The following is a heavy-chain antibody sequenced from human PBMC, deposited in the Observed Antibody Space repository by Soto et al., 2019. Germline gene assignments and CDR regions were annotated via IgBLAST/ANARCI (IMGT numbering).Heavy chain of an antibody. CDR2: IYYSGST. V-gene: IGHV4-31*03. Sequence: PSETLSLTCTVSGGSISSGGYYWSWIRQHPGKGVEWIGYIYYSGSTYYNPSLKSRVTISVDTSKNQFSLKLSSVTAADTAVYYCARDRGYCSSTSCYTERYNWFDPWGQGTLVTVSS. CDR1: GGSISSGGYY. J-gene: IGHJ5*02. CDR3: ARDRGYCSSTSCYTERYNWFDP. D-gene: IGHD2-2*02.